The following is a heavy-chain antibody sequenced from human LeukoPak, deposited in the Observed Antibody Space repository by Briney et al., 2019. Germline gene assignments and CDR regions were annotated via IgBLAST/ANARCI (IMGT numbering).Heavy chain of an antibody. CDR1: GGSISSYY. V-gene: IGHV4-4*07. J-gene: IGHJ6*02. CDR3: ARGRVYSSSWYKSYYGMDV. Sequence: SETLSLTCTVSGGSISSYYWNWIRQPAGKGVEWIGRIYTSGSTNYNPSLKSRVTMSVDTSKNQFSLKLSSVTAADTAVYYCARGRVYSSSWYKSYYGMDVWGQGTTVTVSS. CDR2: IYTSGST. D-gene: IGHD6-13*01.